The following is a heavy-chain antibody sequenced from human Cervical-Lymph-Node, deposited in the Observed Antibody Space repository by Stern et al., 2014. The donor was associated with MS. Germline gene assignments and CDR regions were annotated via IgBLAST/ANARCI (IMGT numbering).Heavy chain of an antibody. CDR2: ISPKTGSA. CDR3: ARDRGDYSDY. Sequence: VQLVESGAEVERPGASVKVSCKASGYTFTAYFLHWVRQAPGQGLEWMGWISPKTGSATYAQKVQDRVTMTRDTSINTGYMEVSSLRSDDAAVYYCARDRGDYSDYWGQGTLVAVSS. J-gene: IGHJ4*02. D-gene: IGHD1-26*01. CDR1: GYTFTAYF. V-gene: IGHV1-2*02.